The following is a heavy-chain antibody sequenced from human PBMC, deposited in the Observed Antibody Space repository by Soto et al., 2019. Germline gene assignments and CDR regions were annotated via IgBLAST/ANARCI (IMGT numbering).Heavy chain of an antibody. D-gene: IGHD6-13*01. CDR2: IRNKANSYTT. CDR1: GFTFSDHY. J-gene: IGHJ4*02. CDR3: ARTHSSSWYGSYLDY. Sequence: EVQLVESGGALVQPGGSLRLSCAASGFTFSDHYMDWVRQAPGKGLEWVGRIRNKANSYTTEYAASVKGRFTISRDDSKNSLYLQMNSLKTEDTAVYYCARTHSSSWYGSYLDYWGQGTLVTVSS. V-gene: IGHV3-72*01.